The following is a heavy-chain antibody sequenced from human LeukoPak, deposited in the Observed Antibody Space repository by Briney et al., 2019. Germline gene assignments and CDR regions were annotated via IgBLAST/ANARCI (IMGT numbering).Heavy chain of an antibody. CDR1: EFTFSNFA. V-gene: IGHV3-23*01. CDR2: ISGSGDNT. D-gene: IGHD3-22*01. J-gene: IGHJ3*02. CDR3: AKDPLQTFFFDSSGYYSDAFGM. Sequence: GGSLRLSCAASEFTFSNFAMSWVRQAPGKGLEWVSTISGSGDNTYYADSVKGRFTISRDNSKNTLSLHMNTLRAEDTAVYYCAKDPLQTFFFDSSGYYSDAFGMWGQGTMVTVSP.